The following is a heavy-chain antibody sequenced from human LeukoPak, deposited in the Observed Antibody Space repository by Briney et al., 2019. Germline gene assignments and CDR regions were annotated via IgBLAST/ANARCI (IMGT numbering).Heavy chain of an antibody. Sequence: GGSLRLSCAASGFTFSSYWMHWVRQAPGKGLVWISRINPDGSTTHYADSVKGRFTISIDNAKNTLYVRMNSLRAEDTAVYYCAREAYGDYVSDYWGQGTLVTVSS. D-gene: IGHD4-17*01. CDR3: AREAYGDYVSDY. J-gene: IGHJ4*02. CDR1: GFTFSSYW. V-gene: IGHV3-74*01. CDR2: INPDGSTT.